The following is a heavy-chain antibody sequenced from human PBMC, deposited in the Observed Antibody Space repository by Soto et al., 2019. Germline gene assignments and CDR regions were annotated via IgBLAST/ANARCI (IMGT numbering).Heavy chain of an antibody. CDR2: MNPNSGNT. J-gene: IGHJ6*02. CDR1: GYTFTSYD. CDR3: ARRDSSSVVYGIDV. D-gene: IGHD3-22*01. V-gene: IGHV1-8*01. Sequence: ASVKVSCKASGYTFTSYDINWVRQATGQGLEWMGWMNPNSGNTGYAQKFQGRVTMTRNTSISTAYMELSSLRSEDTAVYYCARRDSSSVVYGIDVWGQGTTVTVSS.